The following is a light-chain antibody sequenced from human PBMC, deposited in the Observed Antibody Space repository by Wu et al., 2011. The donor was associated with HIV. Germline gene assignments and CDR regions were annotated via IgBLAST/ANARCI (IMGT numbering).Light chain of an antibody. V-gene: IGKV3-20*01. CDR2: GAS. CDR1: QSVSSSY. CDR3: QQYGTSPHT. Sequence: EIVLTQSPGTLSLSPGERATLSCRASQSVSSSYLAWYQQKPGQAPRLLIYGASRRATGIPDRVSGSGSGTDFTLTISRLEPEDFAVYYCQQYGTSPHTFGKGPRWKSN. J-gene: IGKJ1*01.